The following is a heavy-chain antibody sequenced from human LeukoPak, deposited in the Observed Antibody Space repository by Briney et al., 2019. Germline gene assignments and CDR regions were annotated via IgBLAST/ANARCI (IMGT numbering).Heavy chain of an antibody. D-gene: IGHD3-3*01. CDR3: ARDAGFWSGYYEIDY. Sequence: EPGGSLRLSCAASGFTFSSYAMSWVRQAPGKGLEWVSAISGSGGSTYYADSVKGRFTISRDNAKNSLYLQMNSLRAEDTAVYYCARDAGFWSGYYEIDYWGQGTLVTVSS. V-gene: IGHV3-23*01. J-gene: IGHJ4*02. CDR2: ISGSGGST. CDR1: GFTFSSYA.